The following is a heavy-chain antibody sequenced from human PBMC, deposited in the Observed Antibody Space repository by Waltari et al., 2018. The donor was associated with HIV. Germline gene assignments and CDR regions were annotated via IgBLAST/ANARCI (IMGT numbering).Heavy chain of an antibody. V-gene: IGHV3-30*02. CDR2: IRYDGSKK. Sequence: QVQLVESGGGVVQPGGSLRLSCAASGFTFSSYGMHWVRPAPGKVLEWVTVIRYDGSKKHYADSVKGRFTISRDNSDNTLYLEMNSLRTEDTAGYYCATNIVVAATGTFDYWGQGTRVIVTA. D-gene: IGHD2-15*01. CDR3: ATNIVVAATGTFDY. J-gene: IGHJ4*02. CDR1: GFTFSSYG.